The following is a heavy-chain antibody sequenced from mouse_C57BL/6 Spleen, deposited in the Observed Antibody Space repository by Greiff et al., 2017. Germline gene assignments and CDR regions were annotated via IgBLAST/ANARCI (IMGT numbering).Heavy chain of an antibody. CDR3: TTLYDHFAY. D-gene: IGHD2-12*01. V-gene: IGHV14-4*01. J-gene: IGHJ3*01. CDR1: GFNIKDDY. Sequence: EVQLQQSGAELVRPGASVKLSCTASGFNIKDDYMHWVKQRPEQGLEWIGWIDPENGDTEYASKFQGKATITADTSSNTAYLQLSSLTSEDTAVYYCTTLYDHFAYWGQGTLVTVSA. CDR2: IDPENGDT.